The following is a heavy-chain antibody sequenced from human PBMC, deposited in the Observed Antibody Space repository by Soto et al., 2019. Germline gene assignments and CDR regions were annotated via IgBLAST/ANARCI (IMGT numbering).Heavy chain of an antibody. D-gene: IGHD2-15*01. Sequence: SETLSLTCTVSGGSISSYYWSWIRQPPGKGLEWIGYIYYSGSTNYNPSLKSRVTISVDTSKNQFSLKLSSVTAADTAVYYCARVGLGYCSGGSCYWFDPWGQGTLVTVSS. CDR2: IYYSGST. CDR1: GGSISSYY. V-gene: IGHV4-59*01. CDR3: ARVGLGYCSGGSCYWFDP. J-gene: IGHJ5*02.